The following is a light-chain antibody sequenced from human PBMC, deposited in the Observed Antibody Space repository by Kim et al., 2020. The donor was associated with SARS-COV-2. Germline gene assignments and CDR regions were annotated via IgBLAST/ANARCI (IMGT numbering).Light chain of an antibody. Sequence: DIQMTRSPATLSASVGDRVTITCRASESISGWLAWYQQKPGKAPKLLINKASSLQSGVPSRFSGSGSGTEFTLTISSLQSDDFATYYCQQYNTYPGTFGQGTKV. CDR2: KAS. J-gene: IGKJ1*01. CDR3: QQYNTYPGT. CDR1: ESISGW. V-gene: IGKV1-5*03.